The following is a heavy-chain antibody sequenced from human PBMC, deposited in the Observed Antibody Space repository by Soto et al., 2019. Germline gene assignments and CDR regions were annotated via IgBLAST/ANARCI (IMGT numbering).Heavy chain of an antibody. CDR1: GGTFSSYA. J-gene: IGHJ6*02. Sequence: QVQLVQSGAAVKKPGSSVNVSCKASGGTFSSYAISWVRQAPGQGLEWMGGIIPIFGTANYAQKFQGRVTITADESTSTAYMELSSLRSEDTVVYYCATPGSPLDYYYGMDVWGQGTTVTVSS. CDR2: IIPIFGTA. V-gene: IGHV1-69*12. D-gene: IGHD2-15*01. CDR3: ATPGSPLDYYYGMDV.